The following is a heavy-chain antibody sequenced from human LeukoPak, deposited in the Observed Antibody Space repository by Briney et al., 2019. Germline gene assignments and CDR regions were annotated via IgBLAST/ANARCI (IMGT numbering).Heavy chain of an antibody. V-gene: IGHV3-23*01. J-gene: IGHJ4*02. CDR3: AKTEFGEPFDY. Sequence: GGSLRLSCAASGFTFSSYAMSWVRQAPGRGLEWVSAISGSGGSTYYAGSVKGRFTISRDNSKNTLFLQMNSLRAEDTAVYFCAKTEFGEPFDYWGQGTLVTVSS. CDR1: GFTFSSYA. CDR2: ISGSGGST. D-gene: IGHD3-16*01.